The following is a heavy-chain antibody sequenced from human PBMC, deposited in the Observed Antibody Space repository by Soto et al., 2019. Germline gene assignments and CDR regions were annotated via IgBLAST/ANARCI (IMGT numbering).Heavy chain of an antibody. J-gene: IGHJ4*02. CDR2: IIPIFGTA. Sequence: SVKVSCKASGGTFSSYAISWVRQAPGQGLEWMGGIIPIFGTANYAQKFQGRVTITADESTSTAYMELSSLRSEDTAVYYCARERAYDSSGYYYVDFDYWGQGTLVTVS. CDR1: GGTFSSYA. V-gene: IGHV1-69*13. CDR3: ARERAYDSSGYYYVDFDY. D-gene: IGHD3-22*01.